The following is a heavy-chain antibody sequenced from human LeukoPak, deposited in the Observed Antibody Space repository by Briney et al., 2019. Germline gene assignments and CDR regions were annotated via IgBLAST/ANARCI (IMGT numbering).Heavy chain of an antibody. CDR3: ARLWFGVYGMDL. D-gene: IGHD3-10*01. Sequence: ASVKVSCKVSGYILTELSMHWVRQAPGKGLEWMGGFDPEDGETIYAQKFQGRVTMTEDTSTDTAYMELSSLRSEDTAVYYCARLWFGVYGMDLWGQGTTVTVSS. CDR1: GYILTELS. CDR2: FDPEDGET. V-gene: IGHV1-24*01. J-gene: IGHJ6*02.